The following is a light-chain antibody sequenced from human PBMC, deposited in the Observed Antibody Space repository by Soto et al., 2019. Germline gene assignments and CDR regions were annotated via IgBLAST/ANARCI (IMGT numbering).Light chain of an antibody. J-gene: IGKJ1*01. Sequence: VLIQSPANLSLSPGERATLSCRASQSVSSYLAWYQQKPGQAPRLLIYDASNRATGIPARFSGSGSGTDFTLTISSLEPEDFAVYYCQQRSNWPVTFGQGTMVDIK. CDR2: DAS. CDR1: QSVSSY. CDR3: QQRSNWPVT. V-gene: IGKV3-11*01.